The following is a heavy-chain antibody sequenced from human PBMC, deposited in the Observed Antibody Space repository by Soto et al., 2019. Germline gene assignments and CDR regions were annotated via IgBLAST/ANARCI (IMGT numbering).Heavy chain of an antibody. D-gene: IGHD6-13*01. J-gene: IGHJ4*02. CDR1: AGSISGYF. V-gene: IGHV4-59*03. CDR2: VYDSGST. Sequence: SETLSLPCIVSAGSISGYFWSWIRESPGKGLEWIAFVYDSGSTTYNPSPKSRVTVSVDTTNNQFSLKLISATDADTTVYYCARGWRSSWPYWGQGTLVTVSS. CDR3: ARGWRSSWPY.